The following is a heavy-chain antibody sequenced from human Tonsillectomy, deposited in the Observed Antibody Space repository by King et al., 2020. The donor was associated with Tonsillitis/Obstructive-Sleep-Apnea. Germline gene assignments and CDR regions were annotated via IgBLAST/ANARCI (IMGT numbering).Heavy chain of an antibody. Sequence: QVQLVESGGGGVQPGRSLRLSCAASGFTFSSYGMHWVRQAPGKGLEWVAVISYDGSNKYYADSVNGRFTISRENSKNTLYLQMNSLRAEETAVYYCAKEGPYKGIWTGYFDYWGQGTLVTVSS. J-gene: IGHJ4*02. CDR3: AKEGPYKGIWTGYFDY. D-gene: IGHD1-14*01. V-gene: IGHV3-30*18. CDR2: ISYDGSNK. CDR1: GFTFSSYG.